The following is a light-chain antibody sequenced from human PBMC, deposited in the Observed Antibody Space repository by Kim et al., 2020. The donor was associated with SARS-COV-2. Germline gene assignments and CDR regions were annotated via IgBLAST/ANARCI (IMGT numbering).Light chain of an antibody. CDR2: DAS. Sequence: GDRVTITCRASQDIDRALVWYQQKLGTSPKLLIYDASSLESGVPSRFSGRGSGTGFSLTISSLQPEAFATYYCQQFNSYPITFGQGTRL. J-gene: IGKJ5*01. CDR3: QQFNSYPIT. CDR1: QDIDRA. V-gene: IGKV1-13*02.